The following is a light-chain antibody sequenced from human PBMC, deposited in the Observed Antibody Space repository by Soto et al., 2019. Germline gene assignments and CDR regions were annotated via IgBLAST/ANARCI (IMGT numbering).Light chain of an antibody. CDR1: SSNLGAGYD. J-gene: IGLJ2*01. CDR2: GNN. V-gene: IGLV1-40*01. Sequence: QTVVTQPPSVSGTPGQRVSISCTGTSSNLGAGYDVHWYQQLPGAAPRLLIFGNNVRPSGVPDRFSGSKSGTSASLAITGLRAEDEAIYHCQSYDGSLATSIFGAGTQLTVL. CDR3: QSYDGSLATSI.